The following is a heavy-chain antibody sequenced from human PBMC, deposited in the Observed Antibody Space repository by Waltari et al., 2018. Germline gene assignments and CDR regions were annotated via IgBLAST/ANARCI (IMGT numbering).Heavy chain of an antibody. CDR1: GGPISSYY. Sequence: QVQLQESGPGLVKPSETLSLTCTVSGGPISSYYWSWIRQPPGKGLEWIGYIYYSGSTNYNPSLKSRVTISVDTSKNQFSLKLSSVTAADTAVYYCAREATVVRGYFDLWGRGTLVTVSS. V-gene: IGHV4-59*01. CDR3: AREATVVRGYFDL. D-gene: IGHD4-17*01. J-gene: IGHJ2*01. CDR2: IYYSGST.